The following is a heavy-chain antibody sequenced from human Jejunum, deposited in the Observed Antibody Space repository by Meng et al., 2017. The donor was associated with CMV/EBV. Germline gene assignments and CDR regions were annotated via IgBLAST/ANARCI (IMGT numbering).Heavy chain of an antibody. V-gene: IGHV4-39*07. D-gene: IGHD5-24*01. CDR1: GDSIINARYY. Sequence: FSGDSIINARYYWGWVRQPPGKGLEWIGASFSSGSTGYDPSLEGRVIISVDTSKNQFSLILTSVTAADTAVYYCARRERGTMLDYWGQGTVGTVSS. J-gene: IGHJ4*02. CDR3: ARRERGTMLDY. CDR2: SFSSGST.